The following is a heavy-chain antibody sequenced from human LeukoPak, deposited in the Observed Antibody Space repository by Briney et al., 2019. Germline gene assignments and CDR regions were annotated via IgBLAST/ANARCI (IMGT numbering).Heavy chain of an antibody. CDR2: MSKSGST. CDR1: GGSISSYY. V-gene: IGHV4-59*08. D-gene: IGHD6-13*01. Sequence: SETLSLTCIVSGGSISSYYWSWIRQPPGKGLEWIGYMSKSGSTNYNPSLQSRVTILVDTSKNQFSLKLSSATAADTAVYYCARHKGSSTWYPFDYWGQGTLVTVCS. CDR3: ARHKGSSTWYPFDY. J-gene: IGHJ4*02.